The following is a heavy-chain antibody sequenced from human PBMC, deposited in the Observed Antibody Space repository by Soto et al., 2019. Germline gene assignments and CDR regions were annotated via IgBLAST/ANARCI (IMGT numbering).Heavy chain of an antibody. CDR2: IYHSGST. V-gene: IGHV4-4*02. Sequence: SXTLSLTCAVSGGSISSSNWWSLVRQPPGKGLEWIGEIYHSGSTNYNPSLKSRVTISVDKSKNQFSLKLSSVTAADTAVYYCASSGSGRYYFDYWGQGTLVTVSS. J-gene: IGHJ4*02. CDR1: GGSISSSNW. D-gene: IGHD6-19*01. CDR3: ASSGSGRYYFDY.